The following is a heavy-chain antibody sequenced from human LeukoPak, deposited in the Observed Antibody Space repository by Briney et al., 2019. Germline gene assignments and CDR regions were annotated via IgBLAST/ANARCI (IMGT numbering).Heavy chain of an antibody. Sequence: GASVKISCKASGYTFTGYYMHWVRQAPGQGLEWMGIINPSGGSTSYAQKFQGRVTMTTDTSTSTAYMELRSLRSDDTAVYYCARDRQQQLVRNDYWGQGTLVTVPS. J-gene: IGHJ4*02. CDR2: INPSGGST. CDR3: ARDRQQQLVRNDY. CDR1: GYTFTGYY. D-gene: IGHD6-13*01. V-gene: IGHV1-46*01.